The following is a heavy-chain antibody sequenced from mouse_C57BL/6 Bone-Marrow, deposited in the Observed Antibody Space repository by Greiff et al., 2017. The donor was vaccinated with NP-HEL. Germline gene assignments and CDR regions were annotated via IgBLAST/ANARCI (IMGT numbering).Heavy chain of an antibody. CDR3: ASEEGNGNPFAY. CDR1: GFTFSDFY. V-gene: IGHV7-1*01. D-gene: IGHD2-1*01. J-gene: IGHJ3*01. Sequence: EVQGVESGGGLVQSGRSLRLSCATSGFTFSDFYMEWVRQAPGKGLEWIAGSRNKANDYTTEYSESVKGQFIVARDTSQSILYLQMNALRAEDTAVYYCASEEGNGNPFAYWGQGTLVTVSA. CDR2: SRNKANDYTT.